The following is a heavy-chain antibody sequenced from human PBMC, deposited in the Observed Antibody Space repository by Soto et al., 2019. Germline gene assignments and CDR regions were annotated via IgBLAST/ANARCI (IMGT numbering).Heavy chain of an antibody. D-gene: IGHD1-1*01. CDR3: ARDGTYNWV. Sequence: EVQLVESGGGLVQPGGSLRPPCAASGFTVSNNYMRWIRQAPGKGLEWVSLIYSGGATYYADSVKGRFTISRDNSKNTLYLQMNSLRAEDTAVYYCARDGTYNWVGGQGILVTVSS. CDR2: IYSGGAT. V-gene: IGHV3-66*01. J-gene: IGHJ4*02. CDR1: GFTVSNNY.